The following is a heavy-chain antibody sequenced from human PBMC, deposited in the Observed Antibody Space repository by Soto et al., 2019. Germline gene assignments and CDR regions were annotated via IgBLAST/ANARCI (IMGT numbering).Heavy chain of an antibody. CDR2: ISYDGSNK. CDR3: ANASPKSKWLVHNYYYGMDV. D-gene: IGHD6-19*01. CDR1: GFTFSSYG. V-gene: IGHV3-30*18. J-gene: IGHJ6*02. Sequence: GGSLRLSCAASGFTFSSYGMHWVRQAPGKGLEWVAVISYDGSNKYYADSVKGRFTISRDNSKNTLYLQMNSLRAEDTAVYYCANASPKSKWLVHNYYYGMDVWGQGTTVTVSS.